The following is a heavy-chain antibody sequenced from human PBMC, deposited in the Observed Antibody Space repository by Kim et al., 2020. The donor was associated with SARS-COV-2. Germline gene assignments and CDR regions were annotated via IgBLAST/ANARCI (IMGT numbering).Heavy chain of an antibody. J-gene: IGHJ6*02. V-gene: IGHV3-21*04. CDR1: GFTFSSYS. CDR2: ISSSSSYI. CDR3: ARDKGYSSSWYVGLV. Sequence: GGSLRLSCAASGFTFSSYSMNWVRQAPGKGLEWVSSISSSSSYIYYADSVKGRFTISRDNAKNSLYLQMNSLRAEDTAVYYCARDKGYSSSWYVGLVWGQGTTVTVSS. D-gene: IGHD6-13*01.